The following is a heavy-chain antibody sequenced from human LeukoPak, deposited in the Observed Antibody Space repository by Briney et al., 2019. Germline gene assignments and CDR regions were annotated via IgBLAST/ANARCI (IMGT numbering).Heavy chain of an antibody. CDR3: AKLLGLFGSRDV. D-gene: IGHD3-10*01. Sequence: SQTLSLTCTVSGGSVSSGSYYWSWIRQPPGEGLEWIGWENYYNVSLKSRVTISVDRSKNQFSLKLISVTAADTAVYYCAKLLGLFGSRDVWGKGTTVTVSS. CDR1: GGSVSSGSYY. J-gene: IGHJ6*04. CDR2: EN. V-gene: IGHV4-30-2*01.